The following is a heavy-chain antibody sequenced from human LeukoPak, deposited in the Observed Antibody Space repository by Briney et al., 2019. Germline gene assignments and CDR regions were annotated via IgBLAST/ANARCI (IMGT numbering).Heavy chain of an antibody. CDR2: IYYSGNT. CDR3: ARHSSNPVTTFAFDY. CDR1: GGSISDYY. D-gene: IGHD4-17*01. V-gene: IGHV4-59*08. J-gene: IGHJ4*02. Sequence: SETLSLTCTVSGGSISDYYGSWIRQPPGKGLEWIGYIYYSGNTNYNPSLRSRVTISVDTSKNHFSLKLSSVTAADTAVYYCARHSSNPVTTFAFDYWGQGALVTVSS.